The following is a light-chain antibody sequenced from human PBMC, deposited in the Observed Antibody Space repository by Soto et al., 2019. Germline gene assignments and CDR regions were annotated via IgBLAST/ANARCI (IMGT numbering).Light chain of an antibody. CDR2: DAS. J-gene: IGKJ4*01. Sequence: EVVLTQSPATLSLSPGERATLSCRASESIGNYLAWYQQKLGQAPKLLIYDASHRAIGIPGRFSGDGSGTDFTLTISSRGPADFAVYYCQWRSDWPPRLTFGGGTKVEIK. CDR3: QWRSDWPPRLT. V-gene: IGKV3-11*01. CDR1: ESIGNY.